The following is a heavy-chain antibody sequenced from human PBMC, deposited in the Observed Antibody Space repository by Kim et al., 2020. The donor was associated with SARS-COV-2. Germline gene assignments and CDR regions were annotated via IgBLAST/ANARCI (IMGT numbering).Heavy chain of an antibody. CDR1: GFTFSSYY. CDR2: INSDGSST. CDR3: VRHYVSGTYSLDY. Sequence: GGSLRLSCAASGFTFSSYYMHWVRQLPGKGLVWVSRINSDGSSTSYADSVKGRFTISRDNAKNTLYLQMNSLRAEDTAVYYCVRHYVSGTYSLDYWGQGTLVTVSS. D-gene: IGHD3-10*01. J-gene: IGHJ4*02. V-gene: IGHV3-74*01.